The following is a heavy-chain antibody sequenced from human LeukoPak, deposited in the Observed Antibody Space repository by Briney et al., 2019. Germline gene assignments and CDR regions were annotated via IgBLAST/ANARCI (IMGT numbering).Heavy chain of an antibody. CDR2: IQYDVSTE. Sequence: GGSLRLSCAASGFTFSIYGMHWVRQAPGKGLEWVAFIQYDVSTEYYADSVKGRFTVSRDNSKNTLYLQMNSLRAEDTAVYYCAKPLTYCSSTSCPIDYWGQGTLVTVSS. CDR3: AKPLTYCSSTSCPIDY. J-gene: IGHJ4*02. V-gene: IGHV3-30*02. D-gene: IGHD2-2*01. CDR1: GFTFSIYG.